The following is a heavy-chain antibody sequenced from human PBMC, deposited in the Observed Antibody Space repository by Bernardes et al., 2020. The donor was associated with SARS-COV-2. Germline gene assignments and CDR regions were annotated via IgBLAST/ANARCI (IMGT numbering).Heavy chain of an antibody. J-gene: IGHJ6*02. CDR1: GFVSYNY. V-gene: IGHV3-53*01. Sequence: GSLRLSCAASGFVSYNYMSWVRQAPGKGLEWVSVLYSGGSTYYADSVKGRFTISRHNSKNTLYLQMNSLRVEDTAVYYCARDLHYYGMDVWGQGTTVTVSS. CDR2: LYSGGST. CDR3: ARDLHYYGMDV.